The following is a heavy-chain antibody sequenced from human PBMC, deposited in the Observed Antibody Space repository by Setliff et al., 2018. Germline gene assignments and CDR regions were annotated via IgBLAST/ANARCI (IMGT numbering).Heavy chain of an antibody. CDR2: ISAYNGNT. Sequence: ASMKVSCKASGYTFTSYGISWVRQAPGQGLEWMGWISAYNGNTNYAQELQGRVTMTTDTSTSTAYMELRSLRSDDTAVYYCARDLTYYYDSSGYYHYFDYWGQGTLVTVSS. CDR3: ARDLTYYYDSSGYYHYFDY. V-gene: IGHV1-18*01. CDR1: GYTFTSYG. J-gene: IGHJ4*02. D-gene: IGHD3-22*01.